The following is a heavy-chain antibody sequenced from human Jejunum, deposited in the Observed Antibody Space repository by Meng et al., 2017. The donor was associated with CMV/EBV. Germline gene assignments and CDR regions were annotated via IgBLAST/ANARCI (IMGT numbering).Heavy chain of an antibody. D-gene: IGHD2-2*01. Sequence: CAASGFTFNYFASHWGRQAPGKGLEWVAVISSDGLSQKYAESVKGRFTISRDNSKNTVFLHMNSLRSEDTAVYYCARSEYQLHHIDFWGQGTLVTVSS. V-gene: IGHV3-30*04. J-gene: IGHJ4*02. CDR1: GFTFNYFA. CDR3: ARSEYQLHHIDF. CDR2: ISSDGLSQ.